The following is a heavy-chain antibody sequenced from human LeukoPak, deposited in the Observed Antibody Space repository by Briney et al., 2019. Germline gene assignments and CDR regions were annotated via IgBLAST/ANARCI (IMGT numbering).Heavy chain of an antibody. Sequence: ASVKVSCKASGYTFTSYYMHWVRQAPGQGLEWMGIINPSGGSTSYAQKLQGRVTMTTDTSTSTAYMELRSLRSDDTAVYYCARGFPPRRQYDSSGYYSYYFDYWGQGTLVTVSS. CDR3: ARGFPPRRQYDSSGYYSYYFDY. V-gene: IGHV1-46*01. J-gene: IGHJ4*02. D-gene: IGHD3-22*01. CDR2: INPSGGST. CDR1: GYTFTSYY.